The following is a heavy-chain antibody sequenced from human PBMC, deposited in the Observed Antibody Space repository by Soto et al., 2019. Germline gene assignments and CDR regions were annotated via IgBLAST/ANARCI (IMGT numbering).Heavy chain of an antibody. CDR1: GDTFTNYD. D-gene: IGHD1-1*01. J-gene: IGHJ6*02. Sequence: ASVKVSCKASGDTFTNYDIKWVRQATGQGLEWMGWMNPNSGNTGYAQKFRGRVTMTRNTSISTAYMELSSLRSEDTAVYYCARERTGTTSMDVWGQGTTVTVSS. V-gene: IGHV1-8*01. CDR2: MNPNSGNT. CDR3: ARERTGTTSMDV.